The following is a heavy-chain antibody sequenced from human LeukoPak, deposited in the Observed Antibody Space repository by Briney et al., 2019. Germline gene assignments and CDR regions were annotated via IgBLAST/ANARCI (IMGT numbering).Heavy chain of an antibody. D-gene: IGHD5-24*01. CDR3: ARDRSRNLESGLYYYYGLDV. J-gene: IGHJ6*02. CDR2: IGAYKDNT. V-gene: IGHV1-18*01. Sequence: GASVRVSFKASGYTFTTYGISWVRQAPGQGLEWMGWIGAYKDNTNYAQNLQGRVTMTTDTSTSTVYMELRSLRSDDTAVYYCARDRSRNLESGLYYYYGLDVWGQGTTVTVSS. CDR1: GYTFTTYG.